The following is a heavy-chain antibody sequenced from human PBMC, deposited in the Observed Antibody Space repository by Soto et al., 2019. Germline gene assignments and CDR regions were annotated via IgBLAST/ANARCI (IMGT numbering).Heavy chain of an antibody. D-gene: IGHD3-10*01. CDR3: STNYGSGNTPFDY. CDR2: VIPMLRMS. V-gene: IGHV1-69*02. CDR1: GDTFNFYT. Sequence: QVQLVQSGAEVRKPGSSVKVSCTASGDTFNFYTISWVRQAPGQGLEWMGRVIPMLRMSNYAQKFQGRVTIYSDKSTSTCYLALSSLKSYYTAVYFCSTNYGSGNTPFDYWGQGTLVTVSS. J-gene: IGHJ4*02.